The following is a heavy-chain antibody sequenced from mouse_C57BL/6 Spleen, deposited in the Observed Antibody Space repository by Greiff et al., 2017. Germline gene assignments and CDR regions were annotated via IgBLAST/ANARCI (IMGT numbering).Heavy chain of an antibody. CDR2: IYPGSGNT. V-gene: IGHV1-76*01. Sequence: QVQLKQSGAELVRPGASVKLSCKASGYTFTDYYINWVKPRPGQGLEWIARIYPGSGNTYYNEKFKGKATLTAEKSSSTAYMQLSSLTSEDSAVYFCAREGDYDYGYFDYWGQGTTLTVSS. J-gene: IGHJ2*01. D-gene: IGHD2-4*01. CDR3: AREGDYDYGYFDY. CDR1: GYTFTDYY.